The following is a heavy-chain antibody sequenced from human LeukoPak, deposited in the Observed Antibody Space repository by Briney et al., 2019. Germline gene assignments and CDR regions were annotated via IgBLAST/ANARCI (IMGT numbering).Heavy chain of an antibody. D-gene: IGHD3-9*01. CDR3: ARVNGILTGDLDY. V-gene: IGHV1-2*02. CDR2: INPNSGGT. CDR1: GYTFTGYY. Sequence: ASVKVSCKASGYTFTGYYMHWVRQAPGQGLEWMGWINPNSGGTNYAQKFQGRVTMTRDTSISTAYMELSRLRSDDTAVYYCARVNGILTGDLDYWGQGTLVTVSS. J-gene: IGHJ4*02.